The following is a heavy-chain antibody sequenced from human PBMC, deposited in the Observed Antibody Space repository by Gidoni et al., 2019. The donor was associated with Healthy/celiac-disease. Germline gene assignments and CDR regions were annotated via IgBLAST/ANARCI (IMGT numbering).Heavy chain of an antibody. CDR1: GATFSSYA. Sequence: QVQLVQSGAALNKSGSSVKVSCKASGATFSSYAISWVRQAPGQGLEWMGGIIPIFGTANYAQKFQGRVTITADESTSTAYMELSSLRSEDTAVYYCARSMVRGAIRDYYYYGMDVWGQGTTVTVSS. J-gene: IGHJ6*02. D-gene: IGHD3-10*01. CDR3: ARSMVRGAIRDYYYYGMDV. V-gene: IGHV1-69*01. CDR2: IIPIFGTA.